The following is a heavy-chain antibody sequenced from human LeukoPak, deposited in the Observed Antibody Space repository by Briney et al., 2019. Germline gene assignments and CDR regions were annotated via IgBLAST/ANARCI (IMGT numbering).Heavy chain of an antibody. Sequence: GGSLRLSCTASGFTFRTYGMVWVRQAPGKGLEGVAVIWYDGSNENYADSVKGRFTIYRDNSKSTLFLQMNSLRAEDTAVYYCARNAYNYGGFDYWGLGTLVTVSS. J-gene: IGHJ4*02. V-gene: IGHV3-33*01. D-gene: IGHD5-24*01. CDR2: IWYDGSNE. CDR3: ARNAYNYGGFDY. CDR1: GFTFRTYG.